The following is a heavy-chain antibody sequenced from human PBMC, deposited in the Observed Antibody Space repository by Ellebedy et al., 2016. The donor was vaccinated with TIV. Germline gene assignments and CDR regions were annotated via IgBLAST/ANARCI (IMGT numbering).Heavy chain of an antibody. V-gene: IGHV4-61*02. Sequence: MPSETLSLTCTVSGGSISSSSYYWSWIRQPAGKGLEWIGRIYTSGSTNYNPSPKSRVTMSVDTSKNQFSLKLSSVTAADTAVYYCARGLSGSYYYGMDVWGQGTTVTVSS. J-gene: IGHJ6*02. CDR1: GGSISSSSYY. CDR2: IYTSGST. D-gene: IGHD3-22*01. CDR3: ARGLSGSYYYGMDV.